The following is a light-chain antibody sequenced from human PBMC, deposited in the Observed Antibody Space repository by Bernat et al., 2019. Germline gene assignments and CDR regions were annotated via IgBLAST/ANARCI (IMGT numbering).Light chain of an antibody. J-gene: IGLJ2*01. V-gene: IGLV1-40*01. CDR3: QSYDSNLSGSV. CDR2: GSS. Sequence: QSVLTQPPAVSGAPGQRVTISCTGSRSNIGAGHDVHWYQQLPGTAPKLLIYGSSNRPSGVPRRFSASKSGTSASLAITGLQAEDEADYYCQSYDSNLSGSVFGGGNKLTVL. CDR1: RSNIGAGHD.